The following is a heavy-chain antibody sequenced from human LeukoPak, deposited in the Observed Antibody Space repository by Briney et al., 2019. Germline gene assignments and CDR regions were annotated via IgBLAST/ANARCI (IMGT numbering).Heavy chain of an antibody. CDR1: GYTFTSYD. D-gene: IGHD3-9*01. V-gene: IGHV1-8*01. J-gene: IGHJ3*02. Sequence: SVKVSCKASGYTFTSYDINWVRQATGQGLEWMGWMNPNSGNTGYAQKFQGRVTMTRNTSISTAYMELSSLRSEDTAVYYCARAYDILPDAFVIWGQGTMVTVSS. CDR2: MNPNSGNT. CDR3: ARAYDILPDAFVI.